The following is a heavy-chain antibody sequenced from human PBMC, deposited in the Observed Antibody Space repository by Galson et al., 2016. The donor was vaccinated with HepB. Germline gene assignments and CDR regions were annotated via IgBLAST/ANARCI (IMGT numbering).Heavy chain of an antibody. CDR2: ISPGDSDT. Sequence: QSGAEVKKPGESLKISCKGFGYTFGSYWIGWVRQMPGKALEWMGLISPGDSDTSYSTSFEGQVTISADKSISTAYLQWSSLRASDTAMYYCARRGGYGEIGYWGQGTLVTVSS. D-gene: IGHD5-12*01. CDR3: ARRGGYGEIGY. V-gene: IGHV5-51*01. J-gene: IGHJ4*02. CDR1: GYTFGSYW.